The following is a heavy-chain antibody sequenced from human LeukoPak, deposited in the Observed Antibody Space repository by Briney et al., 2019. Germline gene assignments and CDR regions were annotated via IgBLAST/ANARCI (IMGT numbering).Heavy chain of an antibody. V-gene: IGHV4-39*07. CDR3: ARRRGNYFFDF. Sequence: SETLSLTCTVSGGSISSYYWGWIRQPPGKGLEWIGSIYYSGSTYYNPSLKSRVTISVDTSKNQFSLKLNSVTAADTAVYYCARRRGNYFFDFWGQGTLVTVSS. CDR1: GGSISSYY. CDR2: IYYSGST. J-gene: IGHJ4*02. D-gene: IGHD1-7*01.